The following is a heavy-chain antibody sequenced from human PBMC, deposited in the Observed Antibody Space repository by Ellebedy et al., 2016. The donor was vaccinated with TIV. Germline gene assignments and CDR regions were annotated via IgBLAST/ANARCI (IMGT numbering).Heavy chain of an antibody. Sequence: SGPTLVKPTETLTLTCTFSGFSLNTSGVRVGWVRQAPGKALEWLAHIHWNDYKRHSPSLRNRLSIAKDTSKNEVVLTMSNMDPVDTATYYCVHIRVVDISGRVTDFDHWGQGTLVTVSS. J-gene: IGHJ4*02. CDR1: GFSLNTSGVR. CDR3: VHIRVVDISGRVTDFDH. V-gene: IGHV2-5*01. CDR2: IHWNDYK. D-gene: IGHD6-19*01.